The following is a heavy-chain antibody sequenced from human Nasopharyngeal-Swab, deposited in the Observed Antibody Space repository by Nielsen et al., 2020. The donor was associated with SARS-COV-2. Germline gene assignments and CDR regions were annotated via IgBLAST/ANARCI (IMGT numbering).Heavy chain of an antibody. J-gene: IGHJ5*02. V-gene: IGHV4-34*01. CDR1: GGSFSGYY. D-gene: IGHD1-26*01. CDR3: ARVPYSGSSFDP. CDR2: INHSGST. Sequence: GSLRLSCAVHGGSFSGYYWSWIRQPPGKGLEWIGEINHSGSTNYNPSLKSRVTISVDTSKNQFSLKLSSVTAADTAVYYCARVPYSGSSFDPWGQGTLVTVSS.